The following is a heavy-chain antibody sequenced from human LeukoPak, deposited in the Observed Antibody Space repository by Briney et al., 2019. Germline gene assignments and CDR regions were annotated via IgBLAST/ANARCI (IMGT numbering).Heavy chain of an antibody. J-gene: IGHJ4*02. D-gene: IGHD5-18*01. V-gene: IGHV1-18*01. Sequence: ASVKVFCKASGYTFINYGISWVRQAPGQGLEWMGWISACNGNTNYAQKLQGRVTMTTDTSTSTAYMELRSLRSDDTAVYYCARDTRYSYGYLFDYWGQGTLVTVSS. CDR3: ARDTRYSYGYLFDY. CDR1: GYTFINYG. CDR2: ISACNGNT.